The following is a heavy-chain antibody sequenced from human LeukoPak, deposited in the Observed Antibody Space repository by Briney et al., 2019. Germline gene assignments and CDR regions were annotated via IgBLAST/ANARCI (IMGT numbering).Heavy chain of an antibody. CDR1: GGSISSYY. CDR2: IYYSGST. V-gene: IGHV4-59*08. CDR3: ARHLGDLYYYES. Sequence: SETLSLTCTVSGGSISSYYWSWIRQPPGKGLEWIGYIYYSGSTNYNPSLKSRVTISVDTSKNQFSLKLSSVTAADTAVYYCARHLGDLYYYESWGQGTLVTVSS. J-gene: IGHJ4*02. D-gene: IGHD3-22*01.